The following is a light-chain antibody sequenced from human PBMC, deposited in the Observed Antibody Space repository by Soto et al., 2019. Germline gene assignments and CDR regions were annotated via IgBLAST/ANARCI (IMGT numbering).Light chain of an antibody. V-gene: IGKV3-11*01. CDR2: DST. CDR1: QSIHTS. CDR3: QQRNVWPPIT. Sequence: EIVMMQFPATLSVSPGERVTLSCRASQSIHTSLAWYQQKPGQPPRLVVHDSTLRANGVPDRFGGSRSGTEFTLTINNLEPEDFAVYYCQQRNVWPPITFGQGTRLEIK. J-gene: IGKJ5*01.